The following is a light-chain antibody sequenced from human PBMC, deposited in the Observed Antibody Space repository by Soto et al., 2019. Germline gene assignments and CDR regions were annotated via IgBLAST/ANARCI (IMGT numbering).Light chain of an antibody. Sequence: EIVMTQSSATLSLSPGERATLSCSASQSVSSNLVWYQQKPGQAPRLLIYGASTRATGIPARFSGSGSGTEVTLTISSLQSEYFAVYYCQQYNNWPLSITFGQGTRLEIK. CDR1: QSVSSN. CDR2: GAS. J-gene: IGKJ5*01. V-gene: IGKV3-15*01. CDR3: QQYNNWPLSIT.